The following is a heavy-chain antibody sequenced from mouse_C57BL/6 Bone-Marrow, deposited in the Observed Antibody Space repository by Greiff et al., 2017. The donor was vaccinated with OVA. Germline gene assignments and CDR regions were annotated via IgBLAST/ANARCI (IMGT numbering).Heavy chain of an antibody. Sequence: EVMLVESGGDLVKPGGSLKLSCAASGFTFSSYGMSWVRQTPDKRLEWVATISSGGSYTYYPDSVKGRFTISRDNAKNTLYLQMSSLKSEDTAMYYCARRYDGAFAYWGQGTLVTVSA. CDR3: ARRYDGAFAY. J-gene: IGHJ3*01. D-gene: IGHD2-3*01. CDR1: GFTFSSYG. CDR2: ISSGGSYT. V-gene: IGHV5-6*02.